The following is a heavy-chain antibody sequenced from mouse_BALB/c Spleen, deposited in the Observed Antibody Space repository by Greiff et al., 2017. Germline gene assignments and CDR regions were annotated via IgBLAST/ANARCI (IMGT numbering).Heavy chain of an antibody. CDR2: ISYSGST. J-gene: IGHJ2*01. Sequence: DVQLQESGPGLVKPSQSLSLTCTVTGYSITSDYAWNWIRQFPGNKLEWMGYISYSGSTSYNPSLKSRISITRDTSKNQFFLQLNSVTTEDTATYYCARQGVRQDYWGQGTTLTVSS. CDR1: GYSITSDYA. D-gene: IGHD2-14*01. V-gene: IGHV3-2*02. CDR3: ARQGVRQDY.